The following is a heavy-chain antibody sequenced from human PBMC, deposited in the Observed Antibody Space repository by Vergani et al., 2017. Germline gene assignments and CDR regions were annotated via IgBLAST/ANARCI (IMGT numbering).Heavy chain of an antibody. CDR3: ARVGGLTYYDYVWGSYRPTYYGMDV. Sequence: QVQLQESGPGLVKPSETLSLTCTVSGGSISSYYWSWIRQPPGKGLEWIGYIYYSGSTNYNPSLKSRVTISVDTSKNQFSLKLSSVTAADTAVYYCARVGGLTYYDYVWGSYRPTYYGMDVWGQGTTVTVSS. CDR2: IYYSGST. D-gene: IGHD3-16*02. CDR1: GGSISSYY. J-gene: IGHJ6*02. V-gene: IGHV4-59*01.